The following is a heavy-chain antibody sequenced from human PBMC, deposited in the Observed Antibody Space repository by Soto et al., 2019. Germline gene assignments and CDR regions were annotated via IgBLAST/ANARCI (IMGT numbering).Heavy chain of an antibody. Sequence: GASVKVSCKASGYTFISQYMHWVRQAPGQGLEWMGIINPSGGSTNYAQKFQGRVTMTRDTSTSTLYMEMSSLRSEDTAVYYCARGYFYYGSSGLGAFDIWGQGTMVTVSS. CDR1: GYTFISQY. V-gene: IGHV1-46*01. J-gene: IGHJ3*02. D-gene: IGHD3-22*01. CDR2: INPSGGST. CDR3: ARGYFYYGSSGLGAFDI.